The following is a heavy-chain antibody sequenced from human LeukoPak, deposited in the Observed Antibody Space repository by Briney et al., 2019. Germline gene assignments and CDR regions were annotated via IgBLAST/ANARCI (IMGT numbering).Heavy chain of an antibody. D-gene: IGHD3-16*02. CDR1: GYSFTSYW. Sequence: GESLKISCKGSGYSFTSYWIGWVRQMPGKGLEWMGIIYPGDSDTRYSPSFQGQVTISADKSISTAYLQWSSLKASDTAMYYCARRYSRYDYVWGSYRYHLDYWGQGTLVTVSS. CDR2: IYPGDSDT. V-gene: IGHV5-51*01. J-gene: IGHJ4*02. CDR3: ARRYSRYDYVWGSYRYHLDY.